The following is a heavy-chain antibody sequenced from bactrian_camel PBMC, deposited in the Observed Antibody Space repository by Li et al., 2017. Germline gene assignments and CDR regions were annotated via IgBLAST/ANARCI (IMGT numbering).Heavy chain of an antibody. CDR2: IGDDGNT. CDR1: GLTYGSYC. J-gene: IGHJ4*01. V-gene: IGHV3S55*01. D-gene: IGHD6*01. Sequence: HVQLVESGGGSVQAGGSLRLSCTDSGLTYGSYCLGWFRQAVGKEREGVAAIGDDGNTVYVDSVKGRFTISVDGAGDTQYLQMNNLKPEDTASYYCASLNPGGDCGGWLKSPPDKYSQGTQVTVS.